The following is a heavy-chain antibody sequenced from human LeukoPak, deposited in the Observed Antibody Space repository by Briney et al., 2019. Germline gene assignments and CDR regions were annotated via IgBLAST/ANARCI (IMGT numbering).Heavy chain of an antibody. CDR3: AKTRTGYYGMDV. CDR2: ISSSGSTT. D-gene: IGHD3-10*01. CDR1: GFSFSNYE. V-gene: IGHV3-48*03. Sequence: GGSLRLSCAASGFSFSNYEMKWVRQAPGKGLEWVSYISSSGSTTYYADSVKGRFTISRDNAKNSLYLQMNSLRDGDTAVYYCAKTRTGYYGMDVWGQGTTVTVSS. J-gene: IGHJ6*02.